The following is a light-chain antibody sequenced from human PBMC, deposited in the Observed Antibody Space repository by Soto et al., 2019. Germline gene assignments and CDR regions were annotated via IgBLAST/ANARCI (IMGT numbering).Light chain of an antibody. CDR2: DAS. V-gene: IGKV1-33*01. CDR3: QQYNTYYS. Sequence: DIQMTQSPSSLSASVGDRVTITCQASQDISNYLNWYQQKPGKAPKLLIYDASNLETGVPSRFSGSGSGTEFTLTISSLQPDDSATYYCQQYNTYYSFGQGTRLEIK. J-gene: IGKJ2*03. CDR1: QDISNY.